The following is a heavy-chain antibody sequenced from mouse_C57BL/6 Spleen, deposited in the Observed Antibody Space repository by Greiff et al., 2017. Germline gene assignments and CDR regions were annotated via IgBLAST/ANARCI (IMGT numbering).Heavy chain of an antibody. CDR2: IFPGSGST. V-gene: IGHV1-75*01. CDR1: GYTFTDYY. CDR3: ARSGGMVTTGRYFDY. J-gene: IGHJ2*01. Sequence: QVQLQQSGPELVKPGASVKISCKASGYTFTDYYINWVKQRPGQGLEWIGWIFPGSGSTYYNEKFKGKATLTVDKSSSTAYMLLSSLTSEDSAVYFCARSGGMVTTGRYFDYWGQGTTLTVSS. D-gene: IGHD2-2*01.